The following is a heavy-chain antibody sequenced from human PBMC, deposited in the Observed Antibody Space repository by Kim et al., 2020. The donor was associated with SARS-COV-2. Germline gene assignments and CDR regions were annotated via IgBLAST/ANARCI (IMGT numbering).Heavy chain of an antibody. CDR3: AKSFSDGTYYYYYYGMDV. J-gene: IGHJ6*02. V-gene: IGHV3-43*02. CDR1: AFTFDDYA. D-gene: IGHD6-13*01. Sequence: GGSLRLSCAASAFTFDDYAMHWVRQAPGKGLEWVSLISGDGGSTYYADSVKGRFTISRDNSKNSLYLQMNSLRTEDTALYYCAKSFSDGTYYYYYYGMDVWGQGTTVTVSS. CDR2: ISGDGGST.